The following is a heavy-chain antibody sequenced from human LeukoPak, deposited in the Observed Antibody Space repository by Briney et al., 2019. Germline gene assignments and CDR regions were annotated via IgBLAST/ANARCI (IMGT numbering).Heavy chain of an antibody. CDR2: IRTRTNRYAT. CDR3: TRLDYGSDY. J-gene: IGHJ4*02. CDR1: GFTFSVSA. Sequence: GGSLRLSCAASGFTFSVSAIHWVRQAPGKGLEWIGRIRTRTNRYATAYAASVKGRFTVSRDDSKNTAYLHMSSLNTEDSARYYCTRLDYGSDYWGQGTLVTVSS. D-gene: IGHD4/OR15-4a*01. V-gene: IGHV3-73*01.